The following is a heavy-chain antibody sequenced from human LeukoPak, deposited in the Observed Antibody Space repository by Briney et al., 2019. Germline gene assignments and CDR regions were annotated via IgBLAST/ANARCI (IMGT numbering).Heavy chain of an antibody. D-gene: IGHD1-26*01. CDR1: GFTFSSYG. CDR2: ISGSGGST. Sequence: GGTLRLSCAASGFTFSSYGMSWVRQAPGKGLEWVSAISGSGGSTYYADSVKGRFTISRDNSKNTLYLQMNSLRAEDTAVYYCASSSSGSYLGYWGQGTLVTISS. J-gene: IGHJ4*02. V-gene: IGHV3-23*01. CDR3: ASSSSGSYLGY.